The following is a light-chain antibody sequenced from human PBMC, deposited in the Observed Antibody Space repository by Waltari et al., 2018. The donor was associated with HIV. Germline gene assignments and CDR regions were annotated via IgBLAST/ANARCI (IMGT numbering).Light chain of an antibody. CDR1: QGISSY. Sequence: DIQLTQSPSFLSASVGDRVTITCRASQGISSYLAWYQQKPGKAPKLLISAASTLQSGVPSRFSGSGSGTEFTLTISSLQPEDFATYYCQQLNSYAITFGQGTRLEIK. CDR2: AAS. CDR3: QQLNSYAIT. J-gene: IGKJ5*01. V-gene: IGKV1-9*01.